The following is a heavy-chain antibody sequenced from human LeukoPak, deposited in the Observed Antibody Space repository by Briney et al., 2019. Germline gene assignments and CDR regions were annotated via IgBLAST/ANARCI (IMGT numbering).Heavy chain of an antibody. V-gene: IGHV3-33*08. D-gene: IGHD6-13*01. CDR2: IWSDGNNK. CDR1: GFTFSSYA. Sequence: GGSLRLSCAASGFTFSSYAMSWVRQAPGKGLEWVAIIWSDGNNKYYADSVEGRFTISRDTSKNTLFLQMNSLRAEDTAVYYCARGQPGVAAAGNLDYWGQGTLVTVSS. J-gene: IGHJ4*02. CDR3: ARGQPGVAAAGNLDY.